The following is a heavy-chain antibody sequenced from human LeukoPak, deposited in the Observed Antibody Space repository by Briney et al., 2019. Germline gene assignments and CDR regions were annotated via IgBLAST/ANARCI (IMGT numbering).Heavy chain of an antibody. CDR3: ARHATNYYGSGSYYPNWFDP. CDR1: GGSISSYY. D-gene: IGHD3-10*01. V-gene: IGHV4-59*08. J-gene: IGHJ5*02. CDR2: IYYSRST. Sequence: SETLSLTCTVSGGSISSYYWSWIRQPPGKGLEWIGYIYYSRSTNYNPSLKSRVTISVDTSKNQFSLKLSSVTAADTAVYYCARHATNYYGSGSYYPNWFDPWGQGTLVTVSS.